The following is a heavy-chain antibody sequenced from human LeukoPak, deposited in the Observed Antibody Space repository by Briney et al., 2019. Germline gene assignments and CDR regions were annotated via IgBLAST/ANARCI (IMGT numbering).Heavy chain of an antibody. J-gene: IGHJ4*02. Sequence: GGSLRLSCAASGFTFSSYSMNWVRQAPGKGLEWVSSISSSSSYIYYVDSVKGRFTISRDNAKNSLYLQMNSLRAEDTAVYYCARDGYYYDSSGLPDYWGQGTLVTVSS. D-gene: IGHD3-22*01. V-gene: IGHV3-21*01. CDR3: ARDGYYYDSSGLPDY. CDR1: GFTFSSYS. CDR2: ISSSSSYI.